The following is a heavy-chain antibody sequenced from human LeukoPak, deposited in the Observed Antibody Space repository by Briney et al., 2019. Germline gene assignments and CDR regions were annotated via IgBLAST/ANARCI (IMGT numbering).Heavy chain of an antibody. CDR1: GFTFSRYA. Sequence: GGSLRLSCSASGFTFSRYAMHWVRQAAGEGLEYVSAINSDGDSTYYADSVKGRFTISRDNSKNTLYLQMSSLRPEDSAVYYGVKTPYSSTWYVGDSWGQGTLVSVSS. J-gene: IGHJ4*02. CDR3: VKTPYSSTWYVGDS. D-gene: IGHD2/OR15-2a*01. CDR2: INSDGDST. V-gene: IGHV3-64D*06.